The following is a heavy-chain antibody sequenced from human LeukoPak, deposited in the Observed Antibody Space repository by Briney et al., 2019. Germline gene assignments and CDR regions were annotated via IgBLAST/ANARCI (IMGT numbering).Heavy chain of an antibody. CDR2: IIPIFGTA. CDR3: ARDNYAGANWFDP. CDR1: GGTFSSYA. J-gene: IGHJ5*02. D-gene: IGHD1-7*01. Sequence: SVKVSCKASGGTFSSYAISWVRQAPGQGLEWMGGIIPIFGTANYAQKFQGRVTITTDESTSTAYMELSSLRSEDTAVYYCARDNYAGANWFDPWGQGTLVTVPS. V-gene: IGHV1-69*05.